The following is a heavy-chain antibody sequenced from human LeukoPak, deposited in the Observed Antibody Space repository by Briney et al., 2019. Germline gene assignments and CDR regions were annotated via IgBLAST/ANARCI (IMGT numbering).Heavy chain of an antibody. V-gene: IGHV5-51*01. CDR3: ARSPTGRYFDWLLYNYFDY. Sequence: GESLKISCKGSGYDFTTYWIGWVRQMPGKGLEWMGIIYPGDSDTRYSPSFQGQVTISADKSISTAYLQWSSLKASDTAMYYCARSPTGRYFDWLLYNYFDYWGQGTLVTVSS. CDR1: GYDFTTYW. CDR2: IYPGDSDT. J-gene: IGHJ4*02. D-gene: IGHD3-9*01.